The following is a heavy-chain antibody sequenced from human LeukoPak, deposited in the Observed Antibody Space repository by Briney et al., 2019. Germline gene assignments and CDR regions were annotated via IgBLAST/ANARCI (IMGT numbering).Heavy chain of an antibody. Sequence: ASVKVSCKASGYTFTSFYMQWVRQAPGQGLEWMGIINPSGGSTNYAQKFQGRVSMTRDTSTSTAYMELSSLRSEDTAMYYCARDEYYDILTGYGFDPWGQGTLVTVSS. CDR1: GYTFTSFY. D-gene: IGHD3-9*01. V-gene: IGHV1-46*01. CDR2: INPSGGST. J-gene: IGHJ5*02. CDR3: ARDEYYDILTGYGFDP.